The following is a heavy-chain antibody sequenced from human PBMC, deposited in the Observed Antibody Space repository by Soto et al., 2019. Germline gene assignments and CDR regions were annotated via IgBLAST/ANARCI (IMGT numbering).Heavy chain of an antibody. CDR2: IYPGDSDT. Sequence: GESLKISCKGSGYSFTSYWIGWVRQMPGKGLEWMGIIYPGDSDTRYSPSFQGQVTISADKSISTAYLQWSSLKASDTAMYYCETLAERGYTPTLSFDYWGQGTLVTVSS. D-gene: IGHD1-1*01. V-gene: IGHV5-51*01. CDR3: ETLAERGYTPTLSFDY. J-gene: IGHJ4*02. CDR1: GYSFTSYW.